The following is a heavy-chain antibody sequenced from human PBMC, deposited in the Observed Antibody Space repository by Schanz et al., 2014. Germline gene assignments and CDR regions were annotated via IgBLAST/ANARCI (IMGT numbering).Heavy chain of an antibody. D-gene: IGHD3-3*01. V-gene: IGHV3-48*01. CDR1: GFTFSSYS. Sequence: EVQLLESGGGLVEPGGSLRLSCAASGFTFSSYSMNWVRQAPGKGLEWVSYVSRSTPDIYYADSVKGRFTMSRDNAKTSVFLQMNSLRAEDTAVYYCVRDSFFAFDYWGQGTLVTVSS. CDR3: VRDSFFAFDY. CDR2: VSRSTPDI. J-gene: IGHJ4*02.